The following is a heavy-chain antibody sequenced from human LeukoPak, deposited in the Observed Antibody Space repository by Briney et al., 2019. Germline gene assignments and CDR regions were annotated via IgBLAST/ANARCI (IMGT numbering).Heavy chain of an antibody. CDR3: ARNRRVVRGVIIVENYYYYMDV. J-gene: IGHJ6*03. D-gene: IGHD3-10*01. V-gene: IGHV1-69*13. CDR1: RGIFSSYP. Sequence: GASVKVSCKASRGIFSSYPITWVRQAPGQGLEWMGGIIPIFGTVNYAQKFQGRVTITADESTSTAYMELSSLKSEDTAGYYCARNRRVVRGVIIVENYYYYMDVWGKGTTVTISS. CDR2: IIPIFGTV.